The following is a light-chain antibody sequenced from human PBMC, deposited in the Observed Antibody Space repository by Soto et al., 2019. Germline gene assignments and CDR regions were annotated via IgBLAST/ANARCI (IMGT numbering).Light chain of an antibody. CDR1: SSNIGAGYD. J-gene: IGLJ2*01. CDR2: GNN. Sequence: QSVVTQPPSVSGAPGQRGTISCTGSSSNIGAGYDVHWYQQFPGRAPKLLMYGNNNRPSGVPDRFSGSKSGTSASLDITGLQADDEADYYCQSFDTRLNSVVFGGGTKLTVL. V-gene: IGLV1-40*01. CDR3: QSFDTRLNSVV.